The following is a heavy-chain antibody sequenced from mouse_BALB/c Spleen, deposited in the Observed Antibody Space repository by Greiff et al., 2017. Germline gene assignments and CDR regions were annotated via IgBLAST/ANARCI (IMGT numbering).Heavy chain of an antibody. CDR3: ARRGDGYDVGYSYAMDY. CDR2: ISSGGST. J-gene: IGHJ4*01. D-gene: IGHD2-2*01. Sequence: EVQLMESGAGLVKPGGSLKLSCAASGFTFSSYAMPWVRQTPEKRLEWVASISSGGSTYYPDSVKGRFTISRDNARNILYLQMNSLRSEDTAMYYCARRGDGYDVGYSYAMDYWGQGTSVTVSS. V-gene: IGHV5-6-5*01. CDR1: GFTFSSYA.